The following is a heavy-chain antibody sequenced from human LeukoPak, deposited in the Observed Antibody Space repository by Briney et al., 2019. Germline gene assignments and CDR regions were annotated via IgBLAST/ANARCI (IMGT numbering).Heavy chain of an antibody. Sequence: GGSLRLSCAASGFTFSSYAMSWVRQAPGKGLEWVSVIYSGGSTYYADSVKGRFTISRDNSKNTLYLQMNSLRAEDTAVYYCAASREFDYWGQGTLVTVSS. CDR1: GFTFSSYA. D-gene: IGHD5-24*01. J-gene: IGHJ4*02. CDR3: AASREFDY. CDR2: IYSGGST. V-gene: IGHV3-66*01.